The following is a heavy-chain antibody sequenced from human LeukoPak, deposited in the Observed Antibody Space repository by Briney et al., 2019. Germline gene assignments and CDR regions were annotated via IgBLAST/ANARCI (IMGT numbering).Heavy chain of an antibody. Sequence: ASVKVSCKASGYTFTSYDINWVRQATGQGLEWMGWMNPNSGNTGYAQKFQGRVTMTRNTSISTAYMELSSLRSEDTAVYYCARGASHITMVRGASGGFDPWGQGTLVTVSS. CDR1: GYTFTSYD. J-gene: IGHJ5*02. V-gene: IGHV1-8*01. D-gene: IGHD3-10*01. CDR2: MNPNSGNT. CDR3: ARGASHITMVRGASGGFDP.